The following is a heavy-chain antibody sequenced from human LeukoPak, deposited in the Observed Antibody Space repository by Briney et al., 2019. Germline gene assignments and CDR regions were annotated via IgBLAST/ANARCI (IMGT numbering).Heavy chain of an antibody. CDR2: ISSNGGST. J-gene: IGHJ4*02. CDR1: GFTFSSYA. Sequence: AGGSLRLSCAASGFTFSSYAMHWVRQAPGKGLEYVSAISSNGGSTYYANSVKGRFTISRDNSKNTLYLQMGSLRAEDTAVYYCARPVFYDILTFDYWGQGTLVTVSS. V-gene: IGHV3-64*01. CDR3: ARPVFYDILTFDY. D-gene: IGHD3-9*01.